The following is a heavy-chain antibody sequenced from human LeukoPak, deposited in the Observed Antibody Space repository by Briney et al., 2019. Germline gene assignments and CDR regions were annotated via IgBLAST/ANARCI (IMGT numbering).Heavy chain of an antibody. D-gene: IGHD3-3*01. CDR3: ARHGTIFGESNYYYYYMDV. CDR2: INHSGST. J-gene: IGHJ6*03. CDR1: GGSFSGYY. Sequence: SETLSLTCAVYGGSFSGYYWSWIRQPPGKGLEWIGEINHSGSTNYNPSLKSRVTIPVDTSKNQFSLKLSSVTAADTAVYYCARHGTIFGESNYYYYYMDVWGKGTTVTVSS. V-gene: IGHV4-34*01.